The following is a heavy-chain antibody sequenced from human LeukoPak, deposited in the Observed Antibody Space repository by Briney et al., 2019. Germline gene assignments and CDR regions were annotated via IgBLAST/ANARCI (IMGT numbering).Heavy chain of an antibody. CDR3: ARVGYDSSGLDY. J-gene: IGHJ4*02. D-gene: IGHD3-22*01. V-gene: IGHV4-34*01. Sequence: SETLSLTCAVYGGSFSGYYWSWIRQPPGKGLEWIGEINHSGSTNYNPSLKSRVTISVDTSKNQFPLKLSSVTAADTAVYYCARVGYDSSGLDYWGQGTLVTVSS. CDR2: INHSGST. CDR1: GGSFSGYY.